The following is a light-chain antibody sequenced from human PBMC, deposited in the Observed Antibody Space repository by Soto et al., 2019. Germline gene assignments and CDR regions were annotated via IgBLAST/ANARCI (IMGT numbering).Light chain of an antibody. CDR2: EVT. V-gene: IGLV2-14*01. Sequence: QSALTQPASASGSPGQSITISCTGSTSDVGAYNFVSWFQQHPGRAPKLIIYEVTSRPSGVSSRFSGSKAGNTASLNISGLQAEDEAYYHCCSYTRSSAPWVFGGGTKLTVL. J-gene: IGLJ3*02. CDR3: CSYTRSSAPWV. CDR1: TSDVGAYNF.